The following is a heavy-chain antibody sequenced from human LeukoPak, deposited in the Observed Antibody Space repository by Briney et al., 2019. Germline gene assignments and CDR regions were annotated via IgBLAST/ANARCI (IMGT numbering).Heavy chain of an antibody. CDR3: AKEAGITYDY. CDR2: ISGSGGST. CDR1: GFTFSSYA. V-gene: IGHV3-23*01. J-gene: IGHJ4*02. Sequence: GGSLRLPCAASGFTFSSYAMSWVRQAPGKGLEWVSAISGSGGSTYYADSVKGRFTISRGNSQNTLYLLMNSLRAEDTAVYYCAKEAGITYDYWGQGTLVTVSS. D-gene: IGHD3-10*01.